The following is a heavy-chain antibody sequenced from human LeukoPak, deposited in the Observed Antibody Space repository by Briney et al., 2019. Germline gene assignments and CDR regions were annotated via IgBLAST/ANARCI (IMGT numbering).Heavy chain of an antibody. CDR2: IYYSGST. Sequence: SETLSLTCTVSGGSISSYYWSWIRQPPGKGLEWIGYIYYSGSTNYNPSLKSRVTISVDTSKNQFSLKLSSVTAADTAVYYCARLPRLFRDFDYWGQGTLVTVSS. CDR3: ARLPRLFRDFDY. D-gene: IGHD2-15*01. V-gene: IGHV4-59*08. J-gene: IGHJ4*02. CDR1: GGSISSYY.